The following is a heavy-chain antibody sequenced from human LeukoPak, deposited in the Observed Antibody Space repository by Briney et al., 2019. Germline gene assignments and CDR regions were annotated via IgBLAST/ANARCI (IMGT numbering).Heavy chain of an antibody. CDR1: GFTFSSYA. J-gene: IGHJ4*02. CDR2: ISGSGGST. CDR3: AKTPYSILGPTTGPDH. D-gene: IGHD1-26*01. Sequence: PGGSLRLSCAASGFTFSSYAMTWVRQAPGKGLEWVSGISGSGGSTYYADSVKGRFTISRDNSKNTMYLQMISLRAEDTAVYYCAKTPYSILGPTTGPDHWGQGTLVTVSS. V-gene: IGHV3-23*01.